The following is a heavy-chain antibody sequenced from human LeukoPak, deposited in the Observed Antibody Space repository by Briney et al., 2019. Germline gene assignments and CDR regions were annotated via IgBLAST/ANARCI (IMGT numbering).Heavy chain of an antibody. J-gene: IGHJ3*02. Sequence: PGGSLRLSCAASGFTLSSYSMNWVRQAPGKGLEGVSSISRSSAYIYYADSVKGRFTISRDNAKNSLYLQMNSLRAEDTAVYYCASFPPYMVRTDAFDIWGQGTMVTVSS. CDR1: GFTLSSYS. V-gene: IGHV3-21*01. D-gene: IGHD3-10*01. CDR2: ISRSSAYI. CDR3: ASFPPYMVRTDAFDI.